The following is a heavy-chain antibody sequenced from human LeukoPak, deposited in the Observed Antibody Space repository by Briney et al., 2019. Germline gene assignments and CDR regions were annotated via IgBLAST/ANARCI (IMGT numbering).Heavy chain of an antibody. Sequence: SQTLSLTCAISGDSVSSNSAAWNWIRQSPSRVLEWLGRTYYRSKWYNDYAVSVKSRITINPDTSKNQFSLQLNSVTPEDTAVYYCAREYYDFWSGYSGHDYWGQGTLVTVSS. D-gene: IGHD3-3*01. CDR3: AREYYDFWSGYSGHDY. V-gene: IGHV6-1*01. CDR2: TYYRSKWYN. J-gene: IGHJ4*02. CDR1: GDSVSSNSAA.